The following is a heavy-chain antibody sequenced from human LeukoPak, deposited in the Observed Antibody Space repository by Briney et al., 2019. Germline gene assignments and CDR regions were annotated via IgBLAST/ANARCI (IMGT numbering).Heavy chain of an antibody. Sequence: GGTPRLSRAAPVFTFSSYGMSWVRQAPGKGREWVSAISGSGGSTYYADSAKGRVTISRDNSKKTLYLQIKSHRAEDTAVYYCAKGELEQWLVQITGLSAFDIWGQGTMVTVSS. D-gene: IGHD6-19*01. CDR1: VFTFSSYG. CDR3: AKGELEQWLVQITGLSAFDI. J-gene: IGHJ3*02. CDR2: ISGSGGST. V-gene: IGHV3-23*01.